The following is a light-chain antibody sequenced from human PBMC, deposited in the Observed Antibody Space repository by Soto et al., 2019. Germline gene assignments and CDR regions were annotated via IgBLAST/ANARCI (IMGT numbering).Light chain of an antibody. CDR2: DAS. CDR3: QQYGSSIT. CDR1: QSVPSTY. J-gene: IGKJ5*01. Sequence: LSQSPATLSLSNGERATLSCGASQSVPSTYLAWYQRKPGLAPRLLIYDASSRATGIPDRFSGSGSGTDFTLTISRLEPEDFAVYYCQQYGSSITFGQGTRLAIK. V-gene: IGKV3D-20*01.